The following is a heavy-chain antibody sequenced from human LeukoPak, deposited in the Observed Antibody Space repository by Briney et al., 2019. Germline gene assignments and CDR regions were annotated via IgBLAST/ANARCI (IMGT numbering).Heavy chain of an antibody. CDR3: ATVGTYYDFWSGYGTSLYFQH. V-gene: IGHV1-24*01. D-gene: IGHD3-3*01. CDR1: GYTLTELS. CDR2: FDPEDGET. J-gene: IGHJ1*01. Sequence: GASVKVSFKVSGYTLTELSMHWVRQAPGKGLEWMGGFDPEDGETIYAQKFQGRVTMTEDTSTDTAYMELSSLRSEDTAVYYCATVGTYYDFWSGYGTSLYFQHWGQGTLVTVSS.